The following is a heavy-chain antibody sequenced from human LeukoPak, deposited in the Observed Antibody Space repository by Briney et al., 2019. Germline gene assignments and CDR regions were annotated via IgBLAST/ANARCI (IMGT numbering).Heavy chain of an antibody. CDR3: PGSSTRPRAFDI. V-gene: IGHV4-61*02. J-gene: IGHJ3*02. CDR1: GGSLSSGSYY. Sequence: TLSLTCTVSGGSLSSGSYYWSWIRQPAGKGREWIGRIYTSGSTNYNPSLTSRVTISVDTSKNQFSLKLSSVMPEDTAVYYCPGSSTRPRAFDIWGQGTMVTVSS. CDR2: IYTSGST. D-gene: IGHD3-10*01.